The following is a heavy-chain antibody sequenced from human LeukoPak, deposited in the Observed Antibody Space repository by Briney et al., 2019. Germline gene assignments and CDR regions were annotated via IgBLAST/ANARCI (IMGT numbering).Heavy chain of an antibody. D-gene: IGHD4-11*01. Sequence: SETLSLTCTVSGGSISSGSYYWSWIRQPAGKGLEWIGRIYSTGSTNYNPSLKSRVTISVDTSRNQFSLRLSSVTAADTAVYYCARDDYKENEYNFDFWGQGTLVTVSS. CDR3: ARDDYKENEYNFDF. CDR1: GGSISSGSYY. V-gene: IGHV4-61*02. J-gene: IGHJ4*02. CDR2: IYSTGST.